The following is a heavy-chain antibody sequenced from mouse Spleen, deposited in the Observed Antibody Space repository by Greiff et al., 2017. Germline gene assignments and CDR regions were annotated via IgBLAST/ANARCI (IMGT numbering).Heavy chain of an antibody. CDR3: ARWNGYYAMDY. J-gene: IGHJ4*01. Sequence: QVQLKQSGAELARPGASVKLSCKASGYTFTSYGISWVKQRTGQGLEWIGEIYPRSGNTYYNEKFKGKATLTADKSSSTAYMELRSLTSEDSAVYFCARWNGYYAMDYWGQGTSVTVSS. V-gene: IGHV1-81*01. CDR2: IYPRSGNT. CDR1: GYTFTSYG.